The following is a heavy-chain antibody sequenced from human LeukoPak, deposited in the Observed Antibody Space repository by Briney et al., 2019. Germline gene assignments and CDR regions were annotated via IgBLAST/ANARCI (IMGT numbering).Heavy chain of an antibody. Sequence: ASVKVSCKASGYTFTSYDINWVRQATGQGLEWMGWMNPNSGNTGYAQKFQGRVTMTRNTSISTAYMELSSLRSEDTAVYYCARCVRDTAMVTDYYGMDVWGQGTTVTVSS. CDR2: MNPNSGNT. V-gene: IGHV1-8*01. D-gene: IGHD5-18*01. J-gene: IGHJ6*02. CDR1: GYTFTSYD. CDR3: ARCVRDTAMVTDYYGMDV.